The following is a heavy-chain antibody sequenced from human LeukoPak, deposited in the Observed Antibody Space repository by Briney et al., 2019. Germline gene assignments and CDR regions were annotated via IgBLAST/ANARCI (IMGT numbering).Heavy chain of an antibody. Sequence: PSQTLSLTCTVSGDSISSGGCYWTWVRQHPGKGLEWIGYILHSGTTFYNPSLKSRLTISLDTSKNQFSLKLTAVTAADTAVYYCARENRDQIGDYGMDVWRHGTTDSVSS. D-gene: IGHD1-14*01. CDR2: ILHSGTT. CDR3: ARENRDQIGDYGMDV. J-gene: IGHJ6*02. CDR1: GDSISSGGCY. V-gene: IGHV4-31*03.